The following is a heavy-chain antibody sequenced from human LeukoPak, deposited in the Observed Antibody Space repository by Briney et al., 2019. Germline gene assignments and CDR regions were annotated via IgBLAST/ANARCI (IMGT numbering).Heavy chain of an antibody. CDR3: ARGGRNTAMVNP. CDR1: GYTFTSYD. D-gene: IGHD5-18*01. CDR2: MNPNSGNT. J-gene: IGHJ5*02. Sequence: ASVKVSCKASGYTFTSYDINWVRQATGQGLEWMGWMNPNSGNTGYAQKFQGRVTMTRNTSISTAYMELSSLRSEYTAVYYCARGGRNTAMVNPWGQGTLVTVSS. V-gene: IGHV1-8*01.